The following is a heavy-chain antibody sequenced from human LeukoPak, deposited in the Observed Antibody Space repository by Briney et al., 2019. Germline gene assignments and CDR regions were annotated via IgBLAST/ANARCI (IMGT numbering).Heavy chain of an antibody. Sequence: SETLSLTCTVSGGSISSYYWSWIRQPPGKGLEWIGYIYYSGSTYYNPSLKSRVTISVDTSKNQFSLKLSSVTAADTAVYYCASPSTPAMLFDIWGQGTMVTVSS. CDR2: IYYSGST. V-gene: IGHV4-59*06. D-gene: IGHD2-15*01. J-gene: IGHJ3*02. CDR3: ASPSTPAMLFDI. CDR1: GGSISSYY.